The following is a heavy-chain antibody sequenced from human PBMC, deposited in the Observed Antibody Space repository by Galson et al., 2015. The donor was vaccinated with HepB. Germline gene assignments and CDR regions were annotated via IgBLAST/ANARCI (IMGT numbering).Heavy chain of an antibody. D-gene: IGHD6-19*01. J-gene: IGHJ4*02. Sequence: SLRLSCAASGFTLSSSGMHWVRQAPGKGLEWVTFMRYDGSRKYYIDSVKGRFTISRDNSKNTLYLQMNSLRTEDTAVYYCARDRGGYSSGWYNFDYWGQGTLVTVSS. CDR3: ARDRGGYSSGWYNFDY. CDR2: MRYDGSRK. CDR1: GFTLSSSG. V-gene: IGHV3-30*02.